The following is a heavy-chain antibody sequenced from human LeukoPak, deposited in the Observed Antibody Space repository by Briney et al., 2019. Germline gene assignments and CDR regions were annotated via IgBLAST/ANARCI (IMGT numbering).Heavy chain of an antibody. Sequence: GGSLRLSCTASGFSFSGHWMHWARQLPGKGLVWVSRISPTGSTTSYADSVKGRFTVSRDNAKNTLYLQVNNLRAEDTGVYFCARLPTFYYDSSGYHYDYWGQGTLVTVSS. CDR2: ISPTGSTT. V-gene: IGHV3-74*01. CDR1: GFSFSGHW. D-gene: IGHD3-22*01. CDR3: ARLPTFYYDSSGYHYDY. J-gene: IGHJ4*02.